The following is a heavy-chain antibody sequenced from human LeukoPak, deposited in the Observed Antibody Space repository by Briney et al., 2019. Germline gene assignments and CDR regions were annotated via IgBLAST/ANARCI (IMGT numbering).Heavy chain of an antibody. D-gene: IGHD3-16*01. V-gene: IGHV4-34*01. CDR1: GGSFSGYY. Sequence: SETLSLTCAVYGGSFSGYYWSWIRQPPGKGLEWIGEINHSGSTNYNPSLKSRVTISVDTSKNQFSLKLSSVTAADTAVYYCARDALYDYVWGSYDYWGQGTLVTVSS. CDR2: INHSGST. J-gene: IGHJ4*02. CDR3: ARDALYDYVWGSYDY.